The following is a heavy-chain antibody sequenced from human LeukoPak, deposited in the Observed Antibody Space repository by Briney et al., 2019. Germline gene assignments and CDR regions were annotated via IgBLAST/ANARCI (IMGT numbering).Heavy chain of an antibody. CDR3: ARHRNSVVARAPGFFDP. CDR1: GGSIRSNRYY. CDR2: IYNSGTT. D-gene: IGHD1-7*01. V-gene: IGHV4-39*01. Sequence: KPSETLSLTCSVSGGSIRSNRYYWGWIRQAPGKGLEWIATIYNSGTTYYNPSFKSRVTISAHTSKNQFSLKLFSVTAADTALYYCARHRNSVVARAPGFFDPWGQGTLVTVSP. J-gene: IGHJ5*02.